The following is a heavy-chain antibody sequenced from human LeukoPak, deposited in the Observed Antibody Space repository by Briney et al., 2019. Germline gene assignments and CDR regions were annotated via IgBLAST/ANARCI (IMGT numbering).Heavy chain of an antibody. D-gene: IGHD6-13*01. V-gene: IGHV3-7*01. CDR3: ARAAGQHLDYFDY. CDR1: GSTFSSYW. J-gene: IGHJ4*02. Sequence: GGSLRLSCAASGSTFSSYWMSWVRQAPGKGLEWVANIKQDGNEINYVDSVKGRFTISRDNAKNSLYLQMNSLRAEDTAVYYCARAAGQHLDYFDYWGQGTLVTVSS. CDR2: IKQDGNEI.